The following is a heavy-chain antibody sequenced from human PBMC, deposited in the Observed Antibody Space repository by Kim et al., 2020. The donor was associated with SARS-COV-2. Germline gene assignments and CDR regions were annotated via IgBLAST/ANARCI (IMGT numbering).Heavy chain of an antibody. Sequence: GGSLRLSCAASGFTFSDAWMSWVRQAPGKGLEWVGRIKSKSDGETTEYSSPVKGRFTISSDDSNTTLYLQMRSLKTKDTAVFYCTFLIDAFDIWGQGT. J-gene: IGHJ3*02. CDR2: IKSKSDGETT. CDR3: TFLIDAFDI. CDR1: GFTFSDAW. V-gene: IGHV3-15*01.